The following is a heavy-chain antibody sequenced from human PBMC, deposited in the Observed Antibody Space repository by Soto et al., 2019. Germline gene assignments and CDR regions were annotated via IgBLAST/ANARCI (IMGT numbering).Heavy chain of an antibody. J-gene: IGHJ6*02. CDR1: GGSISSGDYY. D-gene: IGHD2-2*02. Sequence: QVQLQESGPGLAKPSQTLSLTCTVSGGSISSGDYYWSWVRQPPGKGLEWIGYIYYTGTTYYNPSLKSRVTISLDMSKNQFSVSLTSVTASDTAVYYCATGHRLDTGRGGYYYYAMDVWGQGTSVTVSS. CDR2: IYYTGTT. CDR3: ATGHRLDTGRGGYYYYAMDV. V-gene: IGHV4-30-4*01.